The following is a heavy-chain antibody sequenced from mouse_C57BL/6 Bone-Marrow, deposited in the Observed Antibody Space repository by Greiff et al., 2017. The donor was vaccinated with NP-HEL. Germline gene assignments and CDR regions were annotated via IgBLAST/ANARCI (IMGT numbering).Heavy chain of an antibody. CDR1: GFTFSSYA. CDR2: ISDGGSYT. CDR3: AVLGRDY. D-gene: IGHD4-1*01. Sequence: EVQRVESGGGLVKPGGSLKLSCAASGFTFSSYAMSWVRQTPEKRLEWVATISDGGSYTYYPDNVKGRFTSSRDKAKNNLYLQMSHLKSEDTAMYYGAVLGRDYWGQGTTVTVAS. V-gene: IGHV5-4*01. J-gene: IGHJ2*01.